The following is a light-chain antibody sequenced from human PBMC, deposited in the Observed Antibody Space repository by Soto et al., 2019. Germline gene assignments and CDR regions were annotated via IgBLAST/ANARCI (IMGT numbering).Light chain of an antibody. CDR3: QQYNSYSGT. CDR1: QSISSW. V-gene: IGKV1-5*01. Sequence: DIQMTQSPSTLSASVGDRVTITCRASQSISSWLAWYQQKPGKAPKLLIYDASSLESGVPSRFSGSGSGTEFTLTISSLQPDDFATYYFQQYNSYSGTFGQGTKVAIK. J-gene: IGKJ1*01. CDR2: DAS.